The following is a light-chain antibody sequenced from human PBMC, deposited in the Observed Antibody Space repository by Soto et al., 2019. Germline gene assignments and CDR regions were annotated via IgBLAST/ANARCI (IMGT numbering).Light chain of an antibody. V-gene: IGKV3-20*01. Sequence: EIVLTQSPGTLSLSPGERATLSCRTSQSVSSSYLAWYQQKPGRAPRLLIYGASSRATGIPDRFSGSGSGTDFTLTISRLEPEDFAVYYCHHYGSSLGSFGPGTKVDFK. CDR1: QSVSSSY. J-gene: IGKJ3*01. CDR3: HHYGSSLGS. CDR2: GAS.